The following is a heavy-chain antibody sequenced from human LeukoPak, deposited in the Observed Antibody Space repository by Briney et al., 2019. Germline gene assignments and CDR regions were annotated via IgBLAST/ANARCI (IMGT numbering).Heavy chain of an antibody. Sequence: GGSLRLSCAASGFTFSNYWMSWVRQAPGKGLEWVSHISGSGGNTDYADSVKGRFTISRDNSKNTLSMQMNSLRAEDTAVYYCVKIDSSGFYSYYFHYWGQGTLVTVSS. J-gene: IGHJ4*02. CDR2: ISGSGGNT. D-gene: IGHD3-22*01. CDR1: GFTFSNYW. V-gene: IGHV3-23*01. CDR3: VKIDSSGFYSYYFHY.